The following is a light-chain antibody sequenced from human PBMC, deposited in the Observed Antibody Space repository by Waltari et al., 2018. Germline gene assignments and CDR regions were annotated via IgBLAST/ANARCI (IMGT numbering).Light chain of an antibody. CDR1: SSDVGGYNF. CDR3: CSYVGGGTLV. J-gene: IGLJ2*01. V-gene: IGLV2-23*02. Sequence: QSALTQPASVSGSPGQSITISCMGTSSDVGGYNFVSWYHQHPGKAPKLMIYDVTKRPSGVSNRFSGSKSGNMASLTISGLQAEDEADYYCCSYVGGGTLVFGGGTNVTVL. CDR2: DVT.